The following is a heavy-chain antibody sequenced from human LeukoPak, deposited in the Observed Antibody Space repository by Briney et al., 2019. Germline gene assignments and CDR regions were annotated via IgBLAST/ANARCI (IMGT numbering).Heavy chain of an antibody. V-gene: IGHV1-8*01. CDR2: MNPNSSNT. J-gene: IGHJ5*02. D-gene: IGHD2-2*01. CDR1: GYTFTSYD. CDR3: ARVNRYCSSTSCYFAFDWFDP. Sequence: ASVKVSCKASGYTFTSYDINWVRQATGQGLEWMGWMNPNSSNTGYAQKFQGRVTMTRNTSISTAYMELSSLRSEDTAVYYCARVNRYCSSTSCYFAFDWFDPWGQGTLVTVSS.